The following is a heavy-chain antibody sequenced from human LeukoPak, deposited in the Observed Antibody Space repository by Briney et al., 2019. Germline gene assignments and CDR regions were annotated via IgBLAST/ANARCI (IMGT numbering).Heavy chain of an antibody. CDR1: GFTLSSYW. D-gene: IGHD4-23*01. V-gene: IGHV3-7*05. CDR2: IKEDGSEK. J-gene: IGHJ4*02. Sequence: GGSLRLSCAASGFTLSSYWMSWVRQAPGKGLEWVANIKEDGSEKYYVDSVKGRFTISRDNAKNSLCLQMNSLRAEDTAVYYCARGTTTVVTNYWGQGTLVTVSS. CDR3: ARGTTTVVTNY.